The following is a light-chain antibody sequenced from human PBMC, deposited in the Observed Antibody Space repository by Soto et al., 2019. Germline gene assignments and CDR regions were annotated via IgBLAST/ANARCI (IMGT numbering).Light chain of an antibody. V-gene: IGKV1-39*01. Sequence: DIQMPKSPSSLFASVGDRVTITCRQSQSIRSYLNWYHQKPGKTPQLLIYVASNLQSGAPSRFTGSGSGTHFTLTISSLQPEDFATYYCQQSYTTPYTFGQGTKLEIK. J-gene: IGKJ2*01. CDR3: QQSYTTPYT. CDR2: VAS. CDR1: QSIRSY.